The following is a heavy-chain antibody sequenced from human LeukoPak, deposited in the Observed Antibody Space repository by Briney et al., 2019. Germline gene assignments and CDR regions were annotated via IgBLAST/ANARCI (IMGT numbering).Heavy chain of an antibody. CDR2: IHHSGPT. Sequence: SGTLSLTCAVSGDSISNNNWWTWVREPPGKGLEWIGAIHHSGPTYYNPSPKSRVTISIDKSKNQFSLKLTSVTAADTAMYYCARDRDGMEVWGQGTTVTIS. V-gene: IGHV4-4*02. J-gene: IGHJ6*02. CDR1: GDSISNNNW. CDR3: ARDRDGMEV.